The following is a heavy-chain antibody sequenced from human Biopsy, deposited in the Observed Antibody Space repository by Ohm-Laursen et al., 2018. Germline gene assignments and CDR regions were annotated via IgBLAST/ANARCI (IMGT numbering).Heavy chain of an antibody. D-gene: IGHD6-6*01. V-gene: IGHV3-21*01. CDR2: INEVSSHI. Sequence: SLRLSCAASGFTFSSFSMNWVRQAPGKGLEWISYINEVSSHIYDADSVRGRFTVARDIAKNPLYLQLNGLRVEDTAVYYCARDSSRRAREGGMDVWGQGTTVTVSS. CDR3: ARDSSRRAREGGMDV. CDR1: GFTFSSFS. J-gene: IGHJ6*02.